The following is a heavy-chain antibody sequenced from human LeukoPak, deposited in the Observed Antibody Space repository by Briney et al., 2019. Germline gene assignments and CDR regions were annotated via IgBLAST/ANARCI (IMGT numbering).Heavy chain of an antibody. D-gene: IGHD6-6*01. CDR3: ARGPSIAARYDAFDI. CDR2: ISSSGNTI. Sequence: PGGSLRVSCAASEFTFTSYELNWVRQAPGKGLEWVSYISSSGNTISYADSVKGRFTISRDNAKNSLYLQVVSLRAEDTAVYYCARGPSIAARYDAFDIWGQGTMVTVSS. V-gene: IGHV3-48*03. CDR1: EFTFTSYE. J-gene: IGHJ3*02.